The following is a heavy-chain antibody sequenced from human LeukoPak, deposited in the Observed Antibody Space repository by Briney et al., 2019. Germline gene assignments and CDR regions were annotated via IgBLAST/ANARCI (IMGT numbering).Heavy chain of an antibody. V-gene: IGHV4-4*07. J-gene: IGHJ4*02. D-gene: IGHD4-17*01. CDR2: IYPGESIYATENT. CDR3: ARDPTAVTTIFDS. CDR1: GVSISAYY. Sequence: SETLSLTCSVSGVSISAYYWSWIRQPAGKGLEWIGRIYPGESIYATENTNYNPSLKSRVTMSGDTSKNQVSLKLRSVTAADTAVYYCARDPTAVTTIFDSWGQGTLVTVSS.